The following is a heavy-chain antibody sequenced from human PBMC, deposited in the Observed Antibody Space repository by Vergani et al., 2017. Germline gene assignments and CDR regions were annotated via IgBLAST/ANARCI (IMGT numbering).Heavy chain of an antibody. D-gene: IGHD3-3*01. CDR3: ARLPYYYDFWSGYRADAFDI. J-gene: IGHJ3*02. Sequence: QVQLVQSGAEVKKPGSSVKVSCKASGGTFSSYAISWVRQAPGQGLEWMGGIIPIFGTANYAQKFQGRVTITADESTSTAYMELSSLRSGDTAVYYCARLPYYYDFWSGYRADAFDIWGQGTMVTVSS. CDR2: IIPIFGTA. V-gene: IGHV1-69*01. CDR1: GGTFSSYA.